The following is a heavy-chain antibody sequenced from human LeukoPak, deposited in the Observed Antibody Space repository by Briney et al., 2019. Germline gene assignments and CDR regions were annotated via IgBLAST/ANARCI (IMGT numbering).Heavy chain of an antibody. Sequence: ASVKVSCKASGYIFTSYYMHWVRQAPGQGLEWMGWISPNKGGTNYAQKFQGRVTMTRDTSISTAYMELNNLTSDDTAVYYCAREDDILSGAFGFDPWGQGTLVTVSS. CDR2: ISPNKGGT. CDR3: AREDDILSGAFGFDP. CDR1: GYIFTSYY. J-gene: IGHJ5*02. D-gene: IGHD3-9*01. V-gene: IGHV1-2*02.